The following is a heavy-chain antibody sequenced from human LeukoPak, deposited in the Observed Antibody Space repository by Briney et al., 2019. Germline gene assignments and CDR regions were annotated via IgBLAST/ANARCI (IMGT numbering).Heavy chain of an antibody. D-gene: IGHD3-9*01. Sequence: GASLRLSWAASGFTFSSYAMSWVRQAPGKGLEWVSAISGSGGSTYYADSVKGRFTISRDNSKNTLYLQMNSLRAEDTAVYYCAKDQQVLRYFDWSMGDYFDYWGQGTLVTVSS. CDR3: AKDQQVLRYFDWSMGDYFDY. J-gene: IGHJ4*02. CDR1: GFTFSSYA. V-gene: IGHV3-23*01. CDR2: ISGSGGST.